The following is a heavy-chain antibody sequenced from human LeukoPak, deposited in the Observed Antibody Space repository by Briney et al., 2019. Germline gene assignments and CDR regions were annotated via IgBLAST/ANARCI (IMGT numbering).Heavy chain of an antibody. CDR3: ARDVSGYLDDSKNWFGP. J-gene: IGHJ5*02. CDR2: ISAYNGNT. Sequence: PVASVKVSCKASGYTFTSYGISGVRQAPGQGLEWMGWISAYNGNTNYAQKLQGRVTMTTDTSTSTAYMELRSLRSDDTAVYYCARDVSGYLDDSKNWFGPWGQGTLVTVSS. CDR1: GYTFTSYG. V-gene: IGHV1-18*01. D-gene: IGHD3-9*01.